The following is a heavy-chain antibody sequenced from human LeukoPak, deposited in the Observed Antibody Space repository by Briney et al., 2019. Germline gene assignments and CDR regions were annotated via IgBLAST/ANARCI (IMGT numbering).Heavy chain of an antibody. J-gene: IGHJ4*02. D-gene: IGHD3-22*01. CDR2: IYYGGST. CDR1: GGSVSISSYY. Sequence: SETLSLTCTVSGGSVSISSYYWGWLRQPPGKGLEWIGSIYYGGSTYYNPSLKSRVTMSVDTSKNQFSLKLSSVTAADTAVYYCATLQSSGYDYSDYWGQGILVTVSS. V-gene: IGHV4-39*07. CDR3: ATLQSSGYDYSDY.